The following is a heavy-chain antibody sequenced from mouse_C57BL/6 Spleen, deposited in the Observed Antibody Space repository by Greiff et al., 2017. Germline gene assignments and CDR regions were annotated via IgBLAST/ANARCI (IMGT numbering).Heavy chain of an antibody. CDR3: ARGYGTPYYAMDY. D-gene: IGHD1-1*01. Sequence: QVQLQQSGAELVRPGTSVKMSCKASGYTFTNYWIGWAKQRPGHGLEWIGDIYPGGGYTNYNEKFKGKATLTADKSSSTAYMQFSSLTSEDSAIYDCARGYGTPYYAMDYWGQGTSVTVSS. CDR2: IYPGGGYT. J-gene: IGHJ4*01. CDR1: GYTFTNYW. V-gene: IGHV1-63*01.